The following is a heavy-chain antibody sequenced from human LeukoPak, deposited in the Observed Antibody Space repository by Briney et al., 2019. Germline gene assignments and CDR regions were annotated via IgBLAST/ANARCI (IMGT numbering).Heavy chain of an antibody. V-gene: IGHV3-23*01. D-gene: IGHD3-22*01. CDR3: AKRGYYDSSGFSPLTY. J-gene: IGHJ4*02. CDR1: GFTFNDYA. Sequence: GGSLRLSCAASGFTFNDYAMNWVHQSPGKGLEWVSGISESGDRTSSADSVKGRFTISRDNSRNILYLQMNSLRAEDTAVYYCAKRGYYDSSGFSPLTYWGQGTLVTVSS. CDR2: ISESGDRT.